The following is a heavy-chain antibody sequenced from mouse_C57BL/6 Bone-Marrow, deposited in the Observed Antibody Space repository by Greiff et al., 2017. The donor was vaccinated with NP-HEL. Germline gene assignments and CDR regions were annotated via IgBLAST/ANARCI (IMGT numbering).Heavy chain of an antibody. J-gene: IGHJ1*03. Sequence: VHLVESGAELVRPGASVKLSCKASGYTFTDYYINWVKQRPGQGLEWIARIYPGSGNTYYNEKFKGKATLTAEKSSSTAYMQLSSLTSEDSAVYFCARRINCSYWYFDVWGTGTTVTVSS. V-gene: IGHV1-76*01. CDR3: ARRINCSYWYFDV. D-gene: IGHD4-1*01. CDR1: GYTFTDYY. CDR2: IYPGSGNT.